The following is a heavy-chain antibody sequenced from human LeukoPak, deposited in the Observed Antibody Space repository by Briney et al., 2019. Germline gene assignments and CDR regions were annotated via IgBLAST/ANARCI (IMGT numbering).Heavy chain of an antibody. J-gene: IGHJ4*02. CDR1: GFTFSTYG. CDR2: ISYDGSNE. CDR3: AKQRAVYFDS. Sequence: GRSLRLSCVVSGFTFSTYGMHWVRQAPGKGLEWVAGISYDGSNEYYADSVKGRFTISRDNSKNTLFLQMSSLRTEDTAVYYCAKQRAVYFDSWGQGSLVTVS. D-gene: IGHD6-19*01. V-gene: IGHV3-30*18.